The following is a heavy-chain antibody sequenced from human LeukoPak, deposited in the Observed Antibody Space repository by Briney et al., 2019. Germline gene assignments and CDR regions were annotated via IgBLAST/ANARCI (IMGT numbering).Heavy chain of an antibody. V-gene: IGHV1-2*02. J-gene: IGHJ4*02. Sequence: ASVKVSCKASGYTFTSYGISWVRQAPGQGLEWMGWINPNSGGTNYAQKFQGRVTMTRDTSISTAYMELSRLRSDDTAVYYCARGLVVVPAAYFYWGQGTLVTVSS. CDR3: ARGLVVVPAAYFY. CDR2: INPNSGGT. D-gene: IGHD2-2*01. CDR1: GYTFTSYG.